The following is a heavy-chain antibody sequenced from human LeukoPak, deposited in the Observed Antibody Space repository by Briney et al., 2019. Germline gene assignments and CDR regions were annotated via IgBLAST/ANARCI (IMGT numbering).Heavy chain of an antibody. CDR3: ARSKDLRLDDIYY. CDR2: IIPIFGTA. Sequence: SVKVSCKASGGTFSSYAFSWVRQAPGQGLEWMGGIIPIFGTANYAQKFQGRVTITADESTSSAYMELSSLSSEDTAVYYCARSKDLRLDDIYYWGQGTLVTVFS. CDR1: GGTFSSYA. V-gene: IGHV1-69*01. D-gene: IGHD3-9*01. J-gene: IGHJ4*02.